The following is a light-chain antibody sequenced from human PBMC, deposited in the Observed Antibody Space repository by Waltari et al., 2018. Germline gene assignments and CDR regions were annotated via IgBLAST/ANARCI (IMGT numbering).Light chain of an antibody. CDR1: SNDVGFYNY. V-gene: IGLV2-14*01. CDR2: EVS. Sequence: QSALTQPASVSGSPGQSITISCTGPSNDVGFYNYVSWYQQHPGKPPTLMVYEVSYRPSGISHRFSGSKSGNTASLTISGLQPEDEADYYCSSYTSINTLMFGGGTKVTVL. J-gene: IGLJ3*02. CDR3: SSYTSINTLM.